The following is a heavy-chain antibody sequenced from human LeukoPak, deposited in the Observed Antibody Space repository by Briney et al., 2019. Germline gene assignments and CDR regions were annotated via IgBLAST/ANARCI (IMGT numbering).Heavy chain of an antibody. CDR2: ISWNSGSI. CDR3: AKDYGGGGVDY. V-gene: IGHV3-9*01. CDR1: GFTFDDYA. D-gene: IGHD4-23*01. Sequence: PGGSLRLSCAASGFTFDDYAMHWVRQAPGKGLEWVSGISWNSGSIGYADSVKGRFTISRDNAKSSLCLQMNGLRAEDTALYYCAKDYGGGGVDYWGQGTLVTVSS. J-gene: IGHJ4*02.